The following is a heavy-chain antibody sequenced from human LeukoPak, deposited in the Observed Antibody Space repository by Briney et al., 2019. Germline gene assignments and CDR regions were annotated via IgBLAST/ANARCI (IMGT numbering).Heavy chain of an antibody. CDR2: ISGSGGST. D-gene: IGHD3-22*01. Sequence: GGSLRLSCAASGFTSSSYAMSWVRQAPGKGLEWVSAISGSGGSTYYADSVKGRFTISRDNSKNTLYLQMNSLRAEDTAVYYCANGHDSSGNFDYWGQGTLVTVSS. CDR3: ANGHDSSGNFDY. J-gene: IGHJ4*02. CDR1: GFTSSSYA. V-gene: IGHV3-23*01.